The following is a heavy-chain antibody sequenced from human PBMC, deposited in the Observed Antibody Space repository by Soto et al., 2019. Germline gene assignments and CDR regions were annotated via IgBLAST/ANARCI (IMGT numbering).Heavy chain of an antibody. V-gene: IGHV1-18*01. CDR2: INFNNGNT. J-gene: IGHJ4*02. CDR3: AREWCSRTSCYGVDY. D-gene: IGHD2-2*01. Sequence: ASVKVSCKASGYTLTTYVITWVRQAPGQGLEWMGWINFNNGNTNYAQKLRDRLTMTTDTSTSTAYMKLKSLTSDDTAMYYCAREWCSRTSCYGVDYWGQGTPVTVSS. CDR1: GYTLTTYV.